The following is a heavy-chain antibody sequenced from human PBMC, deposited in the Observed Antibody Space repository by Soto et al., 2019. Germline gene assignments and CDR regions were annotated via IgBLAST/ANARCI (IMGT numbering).Heavy chain of an antibody. V-gene: IGHV5-51*01. CDR1: GYSFTSYW. J-gene: IGHJ4*02. CDR3: ARLIAAAGTPLIWRDSSLTSN. CDR2: IYPGDSDT. Sequence: GESLKISCKGSGYSFTSYWIGWVRQMPGKGLEWMGIIYPGDSDTRYSPSFQGQVTISADKSISTAYLQWSSLKASETAMYYFARLIAAAGTPLIWRDSSLTSNWGQGTLVTVSS. D-gene: IGHD6-13*01.